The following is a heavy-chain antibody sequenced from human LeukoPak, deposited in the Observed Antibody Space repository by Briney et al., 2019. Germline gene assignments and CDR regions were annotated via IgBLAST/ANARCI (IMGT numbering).Heavy chain of an antibody. J-gene: IGHJ4*02. V-gene: IGHV3-23*01. CDR1: GFTFSSDA. Sequence: PGGSLRLSCAASGFTFSSDAMSWVRQAPGKGLEWVSAISGSGGSTYYADSVKGRFTISRDNSKNTLYLQMNSLRAEDTAVYYCAKDLLAYCGGDCYSDYWGQGTLVTVSS. D-gene: IGHD2-21*02. CDR2: ISGSGGST. CDR3: AKDLLAYCGGDCYSDY.